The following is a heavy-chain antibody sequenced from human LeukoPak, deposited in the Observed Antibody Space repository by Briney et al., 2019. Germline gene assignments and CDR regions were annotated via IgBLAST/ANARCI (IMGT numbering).Heavy chain of an antibody. CDR2: IYTSGST. CDR3: ARGRYYYGSGMGFDY. V-gene: IGHV4-4*07. CDR1: GGSISSYY. D-gene: IGHD3-10*01. Sequence: SETLSLTCTVSGGSISSYYWSWIRQPAGKGLEWIGRIYTSGSTNYNPSLKSRVTVSVDTSKNQFSLKLSSVTAADTAVYYCARGRYYYGSGMGFDYWGQGTLVTVSS. J-gene: IGHJ4*02.